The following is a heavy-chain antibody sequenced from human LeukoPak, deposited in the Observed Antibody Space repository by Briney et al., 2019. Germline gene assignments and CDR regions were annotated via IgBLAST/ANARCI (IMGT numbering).Heavy chain of an antibody. D-gene: IGHD6-19*01. CDR1: GFTVSSNY. J-gene: IGHJ4*02. CDR3: ARALYSSGIDY. CDR2: IYSGGST. Sequence: PGGSLRLSCAASGFTVSSNYMSWVRRAPGKGLGWVSVIYSGGSTYYADSVKGRFTISRDNSKNTLYLQMNSLRAEDTAVYYCARALYSSGIDYWGQGTLVTVSS. V-gene: IGHV3-53*01.